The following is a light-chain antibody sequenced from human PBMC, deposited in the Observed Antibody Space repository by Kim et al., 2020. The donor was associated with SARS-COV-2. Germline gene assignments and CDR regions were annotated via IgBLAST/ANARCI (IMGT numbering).Light chain of an antibody. J-gene: IGLJ2*01. CDR2: GNS. CDR3: QSYDSSLSGSV. V-gene: IGLV1-40*01. CDR1: SPNIGAGYD. Sequence: QRVTVSCTGSSPNIGAGYDVHWYQQLPGTAPKLLIYGNSNRPSGVPDRFSGSKSGTSASLAITGLQAEDEADYYCQSYDSSLSGSVFGGGTKLTVL.